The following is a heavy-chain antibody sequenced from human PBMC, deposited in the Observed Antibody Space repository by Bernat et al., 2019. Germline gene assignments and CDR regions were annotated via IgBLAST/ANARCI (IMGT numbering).Heavy chain of an antibody. D-gene: IGHD5-18*01. CDR2: ISYDGSNK. J-gene: IGHJ6*04. Sequence: QVQLVESGGGVVQPGRSLRLSCAASGFTFSSYAMHWVRQAPCKGLEWVAVISYDGSNKYYSDSVKGRFPISRDNSKNTLYLQMNSLRAEDTAVYYCARGSHRPTWIQDYYYGMDVWGKGTTVTVSS. CDR3: ARGSHRPTWIQDYYYGMDV. CDR1: GFTFSSYA. V-gene: IGHV3-30-3*01.